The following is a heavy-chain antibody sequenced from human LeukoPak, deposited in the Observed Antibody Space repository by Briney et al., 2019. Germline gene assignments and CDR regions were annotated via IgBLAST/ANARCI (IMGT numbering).Heavy chain of an antibody. Sequence: GGSLRLSCAASGFTFSSYWMSWVRQAPGKGLEWVANIKQDGSEKYYVDSVKGRFTISRDNTKNSLYLQMNSLRAEDTAVYYCAKGARDAYYYDSSGLGPWGQGTLVTVSS. CDR1: GFTFSSYW. J-gene: IGHJ5*02. CDR2: IKQDGSEK. CDR3: AKGARDAYYYDSSGLGP. V-gene: IGHV3-7*03. D-gene: IGHD3-22*01.